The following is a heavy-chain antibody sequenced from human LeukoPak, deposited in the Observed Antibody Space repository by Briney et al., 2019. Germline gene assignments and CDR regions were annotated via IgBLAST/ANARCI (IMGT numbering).Heavy chain of an antibody. Sequence: PGGSLRLSCAASGFTLSSYAMSWVRQAPGKGLEWVSAISGSGGSTYYADSVKGRFTISRDNSKNTLYLQMNSLRAEDTAVYYCAKVDYYGSGSYCFDYWGQGTLVTVSS. J-gene: IGHJ4*02. CDR1: GFTLSSYA. CDR3: AKVDYYGSGSYCFDY. V-gene: IGHV3-23*01. D-gene: IGHD3-10*01. CDR2: ISGSGGST.